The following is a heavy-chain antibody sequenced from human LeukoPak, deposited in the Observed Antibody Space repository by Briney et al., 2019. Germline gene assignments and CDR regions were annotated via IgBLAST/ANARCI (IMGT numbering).Heavy chain of an antibody. V-gene: IGHV3-43*02. CDR2: SSGDGGNT. J-gene: IGHJ4*02. CDR3: AKVRYRGSYFEY. CDR1: GFTFDNYA. Sequence: GGSLRLSCAASGFTFDNYAMHWVRQAPGKGLEWVSLSSGDGGNTYYADSVKGRFTISRDNSKNSLYLQMNSLRTEDTDLYACAKVRYRGSYFEYWGQGTLVTVSS. D-gene: IGHD1-26*01.